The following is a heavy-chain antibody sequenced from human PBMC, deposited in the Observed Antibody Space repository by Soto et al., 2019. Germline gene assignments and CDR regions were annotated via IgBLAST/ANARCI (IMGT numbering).Heavy chain of an antibody. D-gene: IGHD1-26*01. J-gene: IGHJ4*02. V-gene: IGHV3-53*01. CDR2: IYSGGSK. CDR1: GFTVSSNY. CDR3: AREYVSASYIRYFDY. Sequence: GGSLRLSCAASGFTVSSNYMSWVRQAPGKGLEWVSVIYSGGSKYYADSVKGRFTISRDNSKNTLYLQMNSLRAEDTAVYYCAREYVSASYIRYFDYWGQGTLVTVSS.